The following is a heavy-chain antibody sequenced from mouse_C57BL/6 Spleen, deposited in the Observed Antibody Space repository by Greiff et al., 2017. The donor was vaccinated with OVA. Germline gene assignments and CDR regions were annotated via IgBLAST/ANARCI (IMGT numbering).Heavy chain of an antibody. J-gene: IGHJ2*01. CDR3: TRFDYDRYYFDY. CDR1: GYTFTSYW. D-gene: IGHD2-4*01. Sequence: EVQLQQSGTVLARPGASVKMSCKTSGYTFTSYWMHWVKQRPGQGLEWIGAIYPGNSDTSYNQKFKGKAKLTAVTSASTAYMELSSLTNEDSAGYYCTRFDYDRYYFDYWGQGTTLTVSS. CDR2: IYPGNSDT. V-gene: IGHV1-5*01.